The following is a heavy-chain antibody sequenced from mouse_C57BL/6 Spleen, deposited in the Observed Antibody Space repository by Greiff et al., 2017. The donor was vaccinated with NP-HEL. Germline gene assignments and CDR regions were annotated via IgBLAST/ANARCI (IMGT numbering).Heavy chain of an antibody. CDR2: INPNNGGT. V-gene: IGHV1-26*01. D-gene: IGHD4-1*02. CDR1: GYTFTDYY. Sequence: EVQLQQSGPELVKPGASVKISCKASGYTFTDYYMNWVKQSHGKSLEWIGDINPNNGGTSYNQKFKGKATLTVDKSSSTAYMELRSLTSEDSAVYYCATTGGFDYWGQGTTLTVSS. J-gene: IGHJ2*01. CDR3: ATTGGFDY.